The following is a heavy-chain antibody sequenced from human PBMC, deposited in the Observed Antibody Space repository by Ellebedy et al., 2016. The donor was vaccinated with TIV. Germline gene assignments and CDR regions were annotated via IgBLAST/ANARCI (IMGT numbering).Heavy chain of an antibody. V-gene: IGHV1-69*10. CDR3: AVDLASVGQ. Sequence: AASVKVSCKASGGSFSSYVISWVRQAPGQGLEWMGGIIPVLETPNYAQKFQGRLTVSADKSTNTAYMELSSLTSEDTAVYYCAVDLASVGQWGQGTLVIVSS. D-gene: IGHD1-26*01. CDR1: GGSFSSYV. J-gene: IGHJ1*01. CDR2: IIPVLETP.